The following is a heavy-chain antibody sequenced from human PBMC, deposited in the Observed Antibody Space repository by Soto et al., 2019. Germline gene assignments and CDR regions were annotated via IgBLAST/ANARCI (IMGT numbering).Heavy chain of an antibody. D-gene: IGHD6-13*01. Sequence: GGSLRLSCVASGFTFSSHWMSWVRQAPGKGLEWVANIKQDGSEKNYVGSVKGRFTISRDNAKNSLYLQMNSLRVEDTAVYYCAREYTSTWSLYYFDYWGQGSLVTVSS. V-gene: IGHV3-7*03. J-gene: IGHJ4*02. CDR2: IKQDGSEK. CDR1: GFTFSSHW. CDR3: AREYTSTWSLYYFDY.